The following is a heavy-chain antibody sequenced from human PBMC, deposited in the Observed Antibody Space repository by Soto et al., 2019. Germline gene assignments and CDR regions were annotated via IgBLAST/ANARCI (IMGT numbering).Heavy chain of an antibody. Sequence: AGGSLRLSCAASGFTFSSYAMHWVRQAPGKGLEWVAVISYDGSNKYYADSVKGRFTISRDNSKNTLYLQMNSLRAEDTAVYYCARGGDYYGSPALDVWGQGTTVTVSS. J-gene: IGHJ6*02. D-gene: IGHD3-10*01. CDR1: GFTFSSYA. CDR3: ARGGDYYGSPALDV. V-gene: IGHV3-30-3*01. CDR2: ISYDGSNK.